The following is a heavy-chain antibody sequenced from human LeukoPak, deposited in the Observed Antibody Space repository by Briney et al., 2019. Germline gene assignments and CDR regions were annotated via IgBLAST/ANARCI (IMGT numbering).Heavy chain of an antibody. CDR3: AREGVVVVPAAILSYYYYYMDV. CDR2: IYHSGST. CDR1: GGSISSSNW. Sequence: TSGTLSLTCAVSGGSISSSNWWTWVRQSPGQGLEWIGEIYHSGSTNYNPSLKSRITISVDKSKNQFSLKLSSVTAADTAVYYCAREGVVVVPAAILSYYYYYMDVWGKGTTVTISS. J-gene: IGHJ6*03. D-gene: IGHD2-2*01. V-gene: IGHV4-4*02.